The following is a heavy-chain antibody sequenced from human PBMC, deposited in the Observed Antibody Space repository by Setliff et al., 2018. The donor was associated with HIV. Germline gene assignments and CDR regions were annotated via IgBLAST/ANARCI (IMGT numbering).Heavy chain of an antibody. CDR1: GYSVSSGYY. V-gene: IGHV4-38-2*01. D-gene: IGHD3-3*01. Sequence: SETLSLTCAVXGYSVSSGYYWGWIRQPPGKGLEWIGSFYHSGSTFYNPSLKSXXTISLDTSKNQFSLKLRSVTAADTAVYYCVSGPLSGYGYYFDYWGQGAXXXVSS. CDR3: VSGPLSGYGYYFDY. CDR2: FYHSGST. J-gene: IGHJ4*02.